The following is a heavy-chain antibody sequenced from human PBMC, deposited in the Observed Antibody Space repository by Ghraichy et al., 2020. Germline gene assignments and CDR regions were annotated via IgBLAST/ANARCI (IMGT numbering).Heavy chain of an antibody. CDR2: IYYSGST. CDR1: GGSVSSGSYY. CDR3: ARDVGSFDY. D-gene: IGHD1-26*01. V-gene: IGHV4-61*01. J-gene: IGHJ4*02. Sequence: GSLRLSCTVSGGSVSSGSYYWSWIRQPPGKGLEWIGYIYYSGSTNYNPSLKSRVTISVDTSKNQFSLKLSSVTAADTAVYYCARDVGSFDYWGQGTLVTVSS.